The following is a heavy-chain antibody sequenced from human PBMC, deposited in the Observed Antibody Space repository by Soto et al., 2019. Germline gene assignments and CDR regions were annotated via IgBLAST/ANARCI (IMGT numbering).Heavy chain of an antibody. CDR3: ARHPVDTAIP. CDR2: IYPRDSDN. CDR1: GYFIPTSW. Sequence: ECLKVSCTTSGYFIPTSWIALVGQMPGKGLEWMGIIYPRDSDNRYNPSFQGQVTISVDKSISTAYLQWSSLKASDTAMYYCARHPVDTAIPWCQGTLVTVSS. J-gene: IGHJ5*02. V-gene: IGHV5-51*01. D-gene: IGHD5-18*01.